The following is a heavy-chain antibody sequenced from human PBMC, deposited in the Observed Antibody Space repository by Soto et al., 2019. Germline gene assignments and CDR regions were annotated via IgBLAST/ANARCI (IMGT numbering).Heavy chain of an antibody. J-gene: IGHJ5*02. CDR1: GYTFTSYD. CDR3: ARVGLQFNWFDP. CDR2: MNAYSGNT. Sequence: ASVKVSCKASGYTFTSYDINWVRQAPGQGLEWMGWMNAYSGNTDYAQKLQGRVTMTTNTSTSTAYMELRSLRSDDTAVYYCARVGLQFNWFDPWGQGTLVTVSS. D-gene: IGHD4-4*01. V-gene: IGHV1-18*01.